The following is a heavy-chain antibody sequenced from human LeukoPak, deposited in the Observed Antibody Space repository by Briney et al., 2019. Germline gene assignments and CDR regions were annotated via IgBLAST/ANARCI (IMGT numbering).Heavy chain of an antibody. CDR3: ARTLVKTPYFDY. J-gene: IGHJ4*02. CDR1: GGSFSGYY. V-gene: IGHV4-34*01. Sequence: PSETLSLTCAVYGGSFSGYYWSWIRQPPGKGLEWIGEINHSGSTNYNPSLKSRVTISVDTSKNQFSLKLSSVTAADTAVYYCARTLVKTPYFDYWGQGTLVTVSS. D-gene: IGHD6-6*01. CDR2: INHSGST.